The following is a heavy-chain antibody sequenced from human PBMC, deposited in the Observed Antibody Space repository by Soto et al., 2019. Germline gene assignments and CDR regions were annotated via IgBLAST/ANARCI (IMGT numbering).Heavy chain of an antibody. CDR2: ISGSGVSI. CDR3: AKGSRPVAAYYFDY. Sequence: GGSLRLPCGASGFTFSSYVMGWVRQAPGKGLEWVSGISGSGVSIYYADSVKGRFTISRDNSKNTLYLQMNSLRAEDTAVYYCAKGSRPVAAYYFDYWGQGSLVTVSS. V-gene: IGHV3-23*01. CDR1: GFTFSSYV. D-gene: IGHD6-19*01. J-gene: IGHJ4*02.